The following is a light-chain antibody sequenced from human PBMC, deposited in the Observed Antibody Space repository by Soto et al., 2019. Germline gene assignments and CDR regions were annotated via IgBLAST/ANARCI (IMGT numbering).Light chain of an antibody. J-gene: IGKJ1*01. Sequence: EIVLRQSPATLSLSPGERATLSCRASQSVSSYLAWYQQKPGQAPRLLIFGSSTRAPGIPARFSASGSETEFTLTITTLQSEDFAVYYCQQYNSWPRTFGQGTKVDI. CDR2: GSS. CDR3: QQYNSWPRT. V-gene: IGKV3-15*01. CDR1: QSVSSY.